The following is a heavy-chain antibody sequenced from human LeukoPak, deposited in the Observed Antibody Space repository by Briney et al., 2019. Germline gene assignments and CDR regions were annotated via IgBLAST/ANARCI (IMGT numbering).Heavy chain of an antibody. J-gene: IGHJ4*02. CDR3: ARDRDNYYDSSGSIDY. CDR1: GFTFSSYS. V-gene: IGHV3-21*01. D-gene: IGHD3-22*01. Sequence: GGSLRLSCAASGFTFSSYSMNWVCQAPGKGLEWVSSISSSSSYIYYADSVKGRFTISRDNAKNSLYLQMNSLRAEDTAVYYCARDRDNYYDSSGSIDYWGQGTLVTVSS. CDR2: ISSSSSYI.